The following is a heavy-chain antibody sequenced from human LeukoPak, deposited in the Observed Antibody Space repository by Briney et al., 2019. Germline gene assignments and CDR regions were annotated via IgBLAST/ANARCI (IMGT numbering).Heavy chain of an antibody. Sequence: GGSLRLSCAVSGFTFSDFWMNWVRRSPGKGLEWVASINQNGGETSYVDSVKGRFTISRDNPKNSLYLQMSSLRAEDTAVYYCARDGTAPGLYFDLWGQGTLVTLSS. CDR3: ARDGTAPGLYFDL. CDR2: INQNGGET. J-gene: IGHJ4*01. V-gene: IGHV3-7*01. CDR1: GFTFSDFW. D-gene: IGHD6-13*01.